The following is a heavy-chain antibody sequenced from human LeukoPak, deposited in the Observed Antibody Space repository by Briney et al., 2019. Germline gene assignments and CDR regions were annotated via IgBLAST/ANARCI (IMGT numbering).Heavy chain of an antibody. CDR2: IYHSGST. D-gene: IGHD1-14*01. CDR3: ARDRKYYYHMDV. Sequence: SETLSLTCTVSSGSISSRSYYWGWIRQPPGKGLEWIGSIYHSGSTYYNPSLKTRVTISVDTSKNQFSLNLTSLTAADTAVYYCARDRKYYYHMDVWGKGTTVTVSS. V-gene: IGHV4-39*07. CDR1: SGSISSRSYY. J-gene: IGHJ6*03.